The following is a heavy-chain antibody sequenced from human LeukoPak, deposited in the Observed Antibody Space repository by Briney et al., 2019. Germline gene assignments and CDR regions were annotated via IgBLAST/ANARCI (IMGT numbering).Heavy chain of an antibody. CDR1: GFTFSSYA. Sequence: GGSLRLSCAASGFTFSSYAMTWVRPAPGKGLAWVSALSGSGGSTFHADSVKGRFTISRDNSKNTLYLQMNSLRAEDTAVYYCARGPKVPAPTYYFDYWGQGTLVTVSS. J-gene: IGHJ4*02. V-gene: IGHV3-23*01. CDR2: LSGSGGST. CDR3: ARGPKVPAPTYYFDY. D-gene: IGHD2-2*01.